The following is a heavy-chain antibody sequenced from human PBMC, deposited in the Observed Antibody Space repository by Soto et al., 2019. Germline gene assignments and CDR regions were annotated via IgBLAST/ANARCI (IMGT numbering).Heavy chain of an antibody. CDR1: GGTFSSYA. J-gene: IGHJ5*02. V-gene: IGHV1-69*13. Sequence: SVKVSCKASGGTFSSYAISWVRQAPGQGLEWMGGIIPIFGTANYAQKFQGRVTITADESTSTAYMELSSLRSEDTAVYYCAREVGATLNWFDPWGQGTLVAVSS. CDR2: IIPIFGTA. CDR3: AREVGATLNWFDP. D-gene: IGHD1-26*01.